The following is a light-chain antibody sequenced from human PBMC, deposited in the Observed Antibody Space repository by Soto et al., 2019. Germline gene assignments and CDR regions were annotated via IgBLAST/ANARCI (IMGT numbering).Light chain of an antibody. V-gene: IGKV1-9*01. J-gene: IGKJ1*01. CDR1: QDISTH. Sequence: IQLTQSPSSLSASVGDRVTISCRASQDISTHLAWFAQKPGRAPQLLIYAASTLHSGVPSRFSGSGSGTDFTLTISSLQPDDFATYYCQQYNSYWTFGQGTKVDIK. CDR2: AAS. CDR3: QQYNSYWT.